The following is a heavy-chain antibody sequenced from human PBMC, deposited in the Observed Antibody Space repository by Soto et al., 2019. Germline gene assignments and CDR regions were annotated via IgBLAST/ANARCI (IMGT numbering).Heavy chain of an antibody. D-gene: IGHD1-20*01. V-gene: IGHV4-34*01. CDR1: GGSFSGYY. J-gene: IGHJ4*02. CDR2: INHSGST. CDR3: ARGRRYIPSTH. Sequence: QVQLQQWGAGLLKPSETLSLTCAVYGGSFSGYYWSWIRQPPGKGLEWIGEINHSGSTNYNPSLTSXATPSXXTSKNQCSLKLSSVTAADTAVYYCARGRRYIPSTHWGQGTLVTVSS.